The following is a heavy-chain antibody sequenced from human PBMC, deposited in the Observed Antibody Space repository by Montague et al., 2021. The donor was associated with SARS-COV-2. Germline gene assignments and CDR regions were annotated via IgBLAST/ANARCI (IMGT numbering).Heavy chain of an antibody. CDR2: MKYDGSEK. D-gene: IGHD6-19*01. CDR3: ARDPNSSGGNTGSF. V-gene: IGHV3-7*01. Sequence: SLRLSCAASGFDFSTSWMSWVRQSAGKGLEWVAIMKYDGSEKYYVDSVKGRFTISRDNARTSVFLQMNRLRVEDTAVYFCARDPNSSGGNTGSFWGRGTLVSVSS. CDR1: GFDFSTSW. J-gene: IGHJ4*02.